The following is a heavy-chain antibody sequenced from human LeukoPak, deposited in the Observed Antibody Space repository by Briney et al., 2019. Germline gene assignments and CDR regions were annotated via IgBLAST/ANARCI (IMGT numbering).Heavy chain of an antibody. V-gene: IGHV5-51*01. Sequence: GESLKISCKGSGYNFASYWIGWVRQMPGKGLEWMGIIYPGDSDTRYSPSFRGQVTISADKSISTAYLQWSSLKASDTGMFYCARLGMNMGSSSQLHLYYYYYMDVWGKGTTVTVSS. D-gene: IGHD6-6*01. CDR2: IYPGDSDT. J-gene: IGHJ6*03. CDR3: ARLGMNMGSSSQLHLYYYYYMDV. CDR1: GYNFASYW.